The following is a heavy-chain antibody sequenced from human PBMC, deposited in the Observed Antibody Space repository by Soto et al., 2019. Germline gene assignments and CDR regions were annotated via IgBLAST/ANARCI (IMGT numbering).Heavy chain of an antibody. J-gene: IGHJ5*02. Sequence: QVQLQESGPGLVKPSETLSLTCTVSGGSISSYYWSWIRQPPGKGLEWIGYIYYSGSTNYNPSLKSRVTLSVATSKNQFSLKLSSVTAADTAVYYCARDIRGPIGEGWFDPWGQGTLVTVSS. D-gene: IGHD3-10*01. CDR3: ARDIRGPIGEGWFDP. V-gene: IGHV4-59*01. CDR1: GGSISSYY. CDR2: IYYSGST.